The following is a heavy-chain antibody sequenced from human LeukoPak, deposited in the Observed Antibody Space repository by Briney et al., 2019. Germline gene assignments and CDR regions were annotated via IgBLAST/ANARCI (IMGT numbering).Heavy chain of an antibody. J-gene: IGHJ4*02. Sequence: SETLSLTCTVSGGSIIGSYWTWIRQSPGGGLEYIGYVYNTVDVNYSPSLKSRVTISIDMSRSQFSLRLKSVTAADTAIYYCARSRNYDSTGYNPTYYFDSWGQGALVTVSS. CDR3: ARSRNYDSTGYNPTYYFDS. D-gene: IGHD3-22*01. CDR1: GGSIIGSY. CDR2: VYNTVDV. V-gene: IGHV4-59*01.